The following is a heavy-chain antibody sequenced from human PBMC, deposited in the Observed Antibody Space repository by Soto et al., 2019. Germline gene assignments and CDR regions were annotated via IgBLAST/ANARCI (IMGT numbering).Heavy chain of an antibody. V-gene: IGHV3-23*01. CDR3: AKSHLLIVVVPASDY. CDR1: GFTFSSYA. J-gene: IGHJ4*02. CDR2: ISGSGGST. D-gene: IGHD2-2*01. Sequence: GGSLRLSCAASGFTFSSYAMSWVRQAPGKGLEWVSAISGSGGSTYYADSVKGRFTISRDNSKNTLYLQMNSLRAEDTAVYYCAKSHLLIVVVPASDYWGQGTLVTVSS.